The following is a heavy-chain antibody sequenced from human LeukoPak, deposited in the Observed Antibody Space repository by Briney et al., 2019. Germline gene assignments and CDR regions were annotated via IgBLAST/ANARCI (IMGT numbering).Heavy chain of an antibody. Sequence: GGSLRLSCAASGFTFSSYTMNWVRQAPGKGLEWVAVISYDGSNKYYADSVKGRFTISRDNSKNTLYLQMNSLRAEDTAVYYCAKDYEAGTLDYWGQGTLVTVSS. V-gene: IGHV3-30*18. CDR2: ISYDGSNK. J-gene: IGHJ4*02. D-gene: IGHD1-1*01. CDR3: AKDYEAGTLDY. CDR1: GFTFSSYT.